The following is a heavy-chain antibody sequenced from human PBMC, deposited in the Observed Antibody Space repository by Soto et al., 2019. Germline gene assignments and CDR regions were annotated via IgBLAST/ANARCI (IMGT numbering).Heavy chain of an antibody. CDR3: AVTASFDCSSPSCYQDYYYMDV. J-gene: IGHJ6*03. V-gene: IGHV1-69*02. D-gene: IGHD2-2*01. CDR2: IIPILGIA. CDR1: GGTFSSYT. Sequence: QVQLVQSGAEVKKPGSSVKVSCKASGGTFSSYTISWVRQAPGQGLEWMGRIIPILGIANYAQKFQGRVTITADKSTSTAYMELSSLRSEDTAVYYCAVTASFDCSSPSCYQDYYYMDVWGKGTTVTVSS.